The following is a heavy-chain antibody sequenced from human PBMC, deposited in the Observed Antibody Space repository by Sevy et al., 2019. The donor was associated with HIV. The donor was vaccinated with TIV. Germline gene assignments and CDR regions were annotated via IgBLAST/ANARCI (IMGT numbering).Heavy chain of an antibody. D-gene: IGHD3-3*01. CDR3: AKEVYHDFWSGSYQYFDY. J-gene: IGHJ4*02. CDR1: GFTFSNFA. Sequence: GGSLRLSCAASGFTFSNFAMSWVRQPPGKGLEWISGISGSGNGPNWSDSVKGRFTISRDNSKNTLYLLMDSLRVEDTAIYYCAKEVYHDFWSGSYQYFDYWGQGILVTVSS. CDR2: ISGSGNGP. V-gene: IGHV3-23*01.